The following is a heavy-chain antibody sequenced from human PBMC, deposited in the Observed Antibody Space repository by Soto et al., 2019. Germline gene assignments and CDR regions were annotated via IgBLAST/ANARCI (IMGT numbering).Heavy chain of an antibody. J-gene: IGHJ4*02. Sequence: GGSLRLSCAASGVTFSISWMTWVRQAPGEGLEWVAVISHDGSNKYYADSVKGRFTISRDSSKNTVSLEMTSLRAEDTAVYYCAKGGRQWLVTSDFNYWGQGALVTVSS. V-gene: IGHV3-30-3*01. D-gene: IGHD6-19*01. CDR1: GVTFSISW. CDR3: AKGGRQWLVTSDFNY. CDR2: ISHDGSNK.